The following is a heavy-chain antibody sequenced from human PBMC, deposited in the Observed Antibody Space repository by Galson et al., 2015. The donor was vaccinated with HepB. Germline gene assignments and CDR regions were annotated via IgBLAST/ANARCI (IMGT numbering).Heavy chain of an antibody. V-gene: IGHV5-10-1*01. J-gene: IGHJ4*02. CDR3: ARHPYYDFWSGSFPPYYFDY. D-gene: IGHD3-3*01. CDR2: IDPSDSYT. Sequence: QSGAEVKKPGESLRISCKGSGYSFTSYWISWVRQMPGKGLEWMGRIDPSDSYTNYSPSFQGHVTISADKSISTAYLQWSSLKASDTAMYYCARHPYYDFWSGSFPPYYFDYWGQGTLVTVSS. CDR1: GYSFTSYW.